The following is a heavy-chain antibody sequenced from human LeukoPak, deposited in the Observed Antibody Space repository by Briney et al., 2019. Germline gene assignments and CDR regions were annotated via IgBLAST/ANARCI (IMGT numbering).Heavy chain of an antibody. CDR2: IYYSGST. D-gene: IGHD6-13*01. J-gene: IGHJ4*02. V-gene: IGHV4-59*01. CDR3: AREGIAAAGEELFDY. Sequence: SETLSLTCTVSGGSISSYYWSWIRRPPGKGLEWIGCIYYSGSTNYNPSLKSRVTISVDTSKNQFSLKLSSVTAADTAVYYCAREGIAAAGEELFDYWGQGTLVTVSS. CDR1: GGSISSYY.